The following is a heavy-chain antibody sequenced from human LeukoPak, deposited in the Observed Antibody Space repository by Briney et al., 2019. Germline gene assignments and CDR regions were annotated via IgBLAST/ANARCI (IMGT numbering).Heavy chain of an antibody. J-gene: IGHJ4*02. D-gene: IGHD6-13*01. CDR2: INQGGSEK. V-gene: IGHV3-7*01. Sequence: GGSLRLSCAVSAFTVSSYWMTWVRQVPGKGLEWEANINQGGSEKYYVDSVKGRFTISRDNAKNSLYLQMNSLRAEDTAVYYCARLGISSSWSDYWGQGTLVTVSS. CDR1: AFTVSSYW. CDR3: ARLGISSSWSDY.